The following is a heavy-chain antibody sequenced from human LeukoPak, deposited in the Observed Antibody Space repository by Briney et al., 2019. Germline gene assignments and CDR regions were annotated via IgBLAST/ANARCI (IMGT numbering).Heavy chain of an antibody. CDR3: AREGVSGWYVRTVFYYGMDV. CDR1: GGSISSYY. Sequence: SETLSLTCTVSGGSISSYYWSWIRQPAGKGLEWIGRIYTSGSTNYNPSLKSPVTMSVDTSKNQFSLKLSSVTAADTAVYYCAREGVSGWYVRTVFYYGMDVWGQGTTVTVSS. CDR2: IYTSGST. V-gene: IGHV4-4*07. J-gene: IGHJ6*02. D-gene: IGHD6-19*01.